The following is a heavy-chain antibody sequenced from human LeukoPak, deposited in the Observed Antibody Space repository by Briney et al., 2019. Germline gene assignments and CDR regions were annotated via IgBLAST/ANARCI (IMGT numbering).Heavy chain of an antibody. Sequence: ASVKVSCKASGYTFTGYYMHWVRQAPGQGLEWMGWISPNSGDENYAQKFQGRVTMTRDTSISTAYMELSRLRSDDTAVYYCATYSSAWSYFDYWGQGTLVSAYS. CDR2: ISPNSGDE. CDR3: ATYSSAWSYFDY. J-gene: IGHJ4*02. D-gene: IGHD6-19*01. V-gene: IGHV1-2*02. CDR1: GYTFTGYY.